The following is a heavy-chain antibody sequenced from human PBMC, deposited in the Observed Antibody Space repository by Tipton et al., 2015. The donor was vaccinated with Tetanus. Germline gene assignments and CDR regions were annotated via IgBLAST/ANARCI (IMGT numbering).Heavy chain of an antibody. J-gene: IGHJ4*02. V-gene: IGHV4-39*01. CDR1: GVSIRSSSYF. CDR2: IFYTGSR. CDR3: AKSDGAQTSGWYPSLYFDF. D-gene: IGHD6-19*01. Sequence: LRLSCAVSGVSIRSSSYFWGWIRQPPGKGLEWIGHIFYTGSRHYNPSLESRVTISVDTSKNQFSLNLNSVTAADTAVYFCAKSDGAQTSGWYPSLYFDFWGQGTLVTVSS.